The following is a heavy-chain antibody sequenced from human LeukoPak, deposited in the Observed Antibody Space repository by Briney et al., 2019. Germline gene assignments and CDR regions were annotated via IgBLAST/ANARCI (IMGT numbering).Heavy chain of an antibody. V-gene: IGHV1-2*02. J-gene: IGHJ4*02. CDR3: ARDLRQLSDYFDY. CDR2: INPDSGSP. Sequence: ASVKVSCKASGYTFTSYYMHWVRQAAGQGLEWMGWINPDSGSPNYAQKFQGRVSMTRDTSIDTAYMELSGLRSDDTAVYYCARDLRQLSDYFDYWGQGTLVTVSS. D-gene: IGHD1-1*01. CDR1: GYTFTSYY.